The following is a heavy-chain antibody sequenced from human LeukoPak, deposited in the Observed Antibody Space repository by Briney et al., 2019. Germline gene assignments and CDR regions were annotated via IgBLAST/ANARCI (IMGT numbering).Heavy chain of an antibody. CDR1: GFTFSSYW. Sequence: PGGSLRLSCAASGFTFSSYWMSWVRQAPGKGLEWGANIKQDGSEKYYVDSVKGRFTISRDNAKNSLYLQMNSLRAEAPAVYYCARNPPPSMVRGVIIFDYYGMDVWGKGTTVTVSS. CDR3: ARNPPPSMVRGVIIFDYYGMDV. J-gene: IGHJ6*04. V-gene: IGHV3-7*03. CDR2: IKQDGSEK. D-gene: IGHD3-10*01.